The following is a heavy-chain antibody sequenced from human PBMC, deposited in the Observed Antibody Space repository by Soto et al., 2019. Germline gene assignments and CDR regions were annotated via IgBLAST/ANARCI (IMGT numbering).Heavy chain of an antibody. Sequence: SSETLSLTCAVYGGSFSGYSWSWIRQPPGKGLEWIGEVNNSGSTNYNPSLKSRVTISVDTSKNQYSLRLSSVTAADTAVYYGARGATASRNFQHWGQGTLVTVSS. CDR2: VNNSGST. CDR3: ARGATASRNFQH. J-gene: IGHJ1*01. V-gene: IGHV4-34*01. D-gene: IGHD1-26*01. CDR1: GGSFSGYS.